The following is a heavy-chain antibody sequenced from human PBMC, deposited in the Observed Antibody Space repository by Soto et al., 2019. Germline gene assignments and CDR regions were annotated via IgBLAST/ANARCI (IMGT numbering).Heavy chain of an antibody. CDR1: GYTLTELS. V-gene: IGHV1-24*01. J-gene: IGHJ6*02. D-gene: IGHD6-25*01. CDR3: ARDRDAAYSSAAALTYYYYGMDG. CDR2: FDPEDGET. Sequence: DSVQVSCKVSGYTLTELSMHWVRQAPGKGLEWMGGFDPEDGETIYAQKFQGRVTMTEDTSTDTAYMELSSLRSEDTAVYYCARDRDAAYSSAAALTYYYYGMDGWGQGTTVRVYS.